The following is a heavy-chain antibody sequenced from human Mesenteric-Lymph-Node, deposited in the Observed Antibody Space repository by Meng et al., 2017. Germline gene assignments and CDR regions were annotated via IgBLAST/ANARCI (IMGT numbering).Heavy chain of an antibody. D-gene: IGHD2-2*01. J-gene: IGHJ2*01. CDR3: ARGSLGYCSSTSCYFDWYFDV. Sequence: GESLKISCAASGFPFSRFAISWVRQAPGKGLEWVSSISAGGRSTFYGNSVKGRFTISRDNSKNSLYLQMNSLRAEDTAVYYCARGSLGYCSSTSCYFDWYFDVWGRGTLVTVSS. V-gene: IGHV3-23*01. CDR2: ISAGGRST. CDR1: GFPFSRFA.